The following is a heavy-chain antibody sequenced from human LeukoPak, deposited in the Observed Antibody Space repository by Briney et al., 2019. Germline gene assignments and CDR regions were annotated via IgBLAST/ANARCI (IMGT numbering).Heavy chain of an antibody. V-gene: IGHV4-59*12. CDR2: IYYSGST. J-gene: IGHJ4*02. D-gene: IGHD3-10*01. Sequence: PSETLSLTCTVSGGSISSYYWSWIRQPPGKGLEWIGYIYYSGSTNYNPSLKSRVTISVDNSKNQFSLKLTSVTAADTAVYYCARGGSRSYYPFDYWGQGTLVTVSS. CDR1: GGSISSYY. CDR3: ARGGSRSYYPFDY.